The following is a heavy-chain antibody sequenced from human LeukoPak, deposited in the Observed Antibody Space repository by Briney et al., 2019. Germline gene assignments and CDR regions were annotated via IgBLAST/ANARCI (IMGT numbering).Heavy chain of an antibody. Sequence: SETLSLTCTVSSGSISSSTYYWGWIRQPPGKGLEWIGEINHSGSTNYNPSLKRRVTISVDTSKNQFSLKLSSVTAADTAVYYCARRHKFTYYYGSGSYLPGGGPFDYWGQGTLVTVSS. D-gene: IGHD3-10*01. V-gene: IGHV4-39*07. CDR2: INHSGST. J-gene: IGHJ4*02. CDR3: ARRHKFTYYYGSGSYLPGGGPFDY. CDR1: SGSISSSTYY.